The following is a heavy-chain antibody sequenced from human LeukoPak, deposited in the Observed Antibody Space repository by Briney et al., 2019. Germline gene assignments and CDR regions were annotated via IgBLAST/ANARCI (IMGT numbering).Heavy chain of an antibody. D-gene: IGHD4-17*01. Sequence: GGSLRLSCAASGFTFSNAWMNWVRQAPGKGLEWVGRIKRKTDGGETEYAAPVKGRFTISRDDSKNTVYLQMNTLTTEDSAVYYCTTATVPPSWGQGTLVTVSS. CDR3: TTATVPPS. V-gene: IGHV3-15*01. CDR1: GFTFSNAW. CDR2: IKRKTDGGET. J-gene: IGHJ4*02.